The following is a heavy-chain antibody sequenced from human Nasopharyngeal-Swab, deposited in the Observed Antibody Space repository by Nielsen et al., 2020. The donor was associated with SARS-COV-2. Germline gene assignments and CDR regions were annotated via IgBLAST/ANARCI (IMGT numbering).Heavy chain of an antibody. CDR1: GFTISNYG. D-gene: IGHD3-3*01. CDR2: MSSSGGAI. Sequence: GESLKISCAASGFTISNYGMNWVRQAPGKGLEWVSHMSSSGGAIYYADSVKGRFTISRDNAKNSIYLQMNSLRAEDTAVYYCVRWSGGWAFDIGGQGTMVTVSS. V-gene: IGHV3-48*03. J-gene: IGHJ3*02. CDR3: VRWSGGWAFDI.